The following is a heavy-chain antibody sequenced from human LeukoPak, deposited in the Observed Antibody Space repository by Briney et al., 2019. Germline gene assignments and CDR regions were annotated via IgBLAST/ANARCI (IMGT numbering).Heavy chain of an antibody. J-gene: IGHJ3*02. D-gene: IGHD3-10*01. CDR2: IRYDGSNK. CDR1: GFTFSSYG. V-gene: IGHV3-30*02. CDR3: AKDHGYYGSGSYLSAFDI. Sequence: GGSLRLSCAAPGFTFSSYGMHWVRQAPGKGLEWVAFIRYDGSNKYYADSVKGRFTISRDNSKNTLYLQMNSLRAEDTAVYYCAKDHGYYGSGSYLSAFDIWGQGTMVTVSS.